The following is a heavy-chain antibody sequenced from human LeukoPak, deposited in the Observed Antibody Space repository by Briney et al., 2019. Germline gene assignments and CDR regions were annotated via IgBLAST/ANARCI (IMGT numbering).Heavy chain of an antibody. V-gene: IGHV4-39*01. Sequence: PSETLSLTCSASGGSISRSSYNWGWIRQPPGKGLEWIGSIYYSGSTYYNPSLMSRGTISVDTSKNQFSLKLTSVTAADTAVYYCARLSSSDWYTFDFWGQGTLVTVSS. CDR2: IYYSGST. CDR1: GGSISRSSYN. CDR3: ARLSSSDWYTFDF. D-gene: IGHD6-19*01. J-gene: IGHJ4*02.